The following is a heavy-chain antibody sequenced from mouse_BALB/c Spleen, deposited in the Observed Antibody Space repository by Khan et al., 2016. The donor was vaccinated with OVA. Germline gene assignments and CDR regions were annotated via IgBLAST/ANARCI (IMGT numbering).Heavy chain of an antibody. D-gene: IGHD2-1*01. CDR3: SRVGACQGKYGAWFAY. CDR2: INPTNIYT. CDR1: GYTFTSYT. V-gene: IGHV1-4*01. Sequence: QVQLQQSGAELARPGASGKMSCKASGYTFTSYTIHWVKQRPGQGLEWIGYINPTNIYTNYTQKFGEKATLTADKSSRTAFIQLVSLTSEDAAVYCCSRVGACQGKYGAWFAYWGKGTLVTASA. J-gene: IGHJ3*01.